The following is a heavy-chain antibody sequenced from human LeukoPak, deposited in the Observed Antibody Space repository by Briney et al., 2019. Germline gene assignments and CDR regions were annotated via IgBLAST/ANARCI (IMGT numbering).Heavy chain of an antibody. CDR1: GFTFSSYS. V-gene: IGHV3-48*02. CDR2: ISSSSSTI. Sequence: GGSLRLSCAASGFTFSSYSMNWVRQAPGKGLEWVSYISSSSSTIYYADSVKGRFTISRDNAKNSLYLQMNSLRDEDTAVYYCAREKPYEVAGTSGAFDIWGQGTMVTVSS. CDR3: AREKPYEVAGTSGAFDI. D-gene: IGHD6-19*01. J-gene: IGHJ3*02.